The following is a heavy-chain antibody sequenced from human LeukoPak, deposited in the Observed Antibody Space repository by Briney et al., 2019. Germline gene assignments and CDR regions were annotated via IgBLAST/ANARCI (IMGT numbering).Heavy chain of an antibody. D-gene: IGHD3-22*01. Sequence: GGSQRLSCAASGFTFSSYGMHWVRQAPGKGLEWVAVISYDGSNKYYADSVKGRFTISRDNAKNSVYLHMNSLRAEDTAVYYCARDGSDSTGYYYALWGQGTLVTVSS. CDR2: ISYDGSNK. V-gene: IGHV3-30*03. J-gene: IGHJ4*02. CDR3: ARDGSDSTGYYYAL. CDR1: GFTFSSYG.